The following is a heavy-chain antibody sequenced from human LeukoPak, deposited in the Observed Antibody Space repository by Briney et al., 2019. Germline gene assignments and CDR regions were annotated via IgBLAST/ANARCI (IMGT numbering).Heavy chain of an antibody. CDR1: GYTFTSYY. Sequence: ASVKVSCKASGYTFTSYYLNWVRQAPGQGLEWMGIINPSGGSTRYAQKLEGRVTMTRDTSTSTVYMEVSSLRSEDTAVYFCARDLCGGDCYSEDAFDIWGQGTMVTVSS. J-gene: IGHJ3*02. V-gene: IGHV1-46*04. D-gene: IGHD2-21*02. CDR2: INPSGGST. CDR3: ARDLCGGDCYSEDAFDI.